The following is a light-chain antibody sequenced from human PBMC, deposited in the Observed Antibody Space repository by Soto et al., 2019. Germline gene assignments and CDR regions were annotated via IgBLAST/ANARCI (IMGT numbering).Light chain of an antibody. J-gene: IGKJ2*01. V-gene: IGKV3D-11*01. CDR1: QGVSSY. CDR2: DAS. Sequence: EIVLTQSPATLSLSPGERATLSCRASQGVSSYLAWYQQKPGQAPRLLIYDASNRATGIPARFSGSGPGTDFTLTISSLEPEDFAVYCCQQRSNWHPDTFGQGTKLEIK. CDR3: QQRSNWHPDT.